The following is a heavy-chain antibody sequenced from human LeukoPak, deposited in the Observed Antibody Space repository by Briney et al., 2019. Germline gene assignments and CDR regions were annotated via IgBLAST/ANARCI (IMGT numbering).Heavy chain of an antibody. CDR3: ARDGAAALFDY. CDR1: GFTFSSYA. CDR2: ISGSGGST. J-gene: IGHJ4*02. V-gene: IGHV3-23*01. D-gene: IGHD6-13*01. Sequence: GGSLRLSCAASGFTFSSYAMSWVRQAPGKGLEWVSAISGSGGSTYYADSVKGRFTISRDNSKNTLYLQMNSLRAEDMAVYYCARDGAAALFDYWGQGTLVTVSS.